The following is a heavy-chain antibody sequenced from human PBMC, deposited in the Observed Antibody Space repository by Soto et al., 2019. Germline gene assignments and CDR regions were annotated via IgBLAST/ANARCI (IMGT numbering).Heavy chain of an antibody. V-gene: IGHV1-69*06. CDR2: IIPIFGTA. CDR3: ARVIYGYCRGGSCPRHYFDY. Sequence: SVKVSCKASGGTFSSYAISWVRQAPGQGLEWMGGIIPIFGTANYAQKFQGRVTITADKSTSTAYMELSSLRSEDTAVYYCARVIYGYCRGGSCPRHYFDYWGQGTLVPVSS. CDR1: GGTFSSYA. J-gene: IGHJ4*02. D-gene: IGHD2-15*01.